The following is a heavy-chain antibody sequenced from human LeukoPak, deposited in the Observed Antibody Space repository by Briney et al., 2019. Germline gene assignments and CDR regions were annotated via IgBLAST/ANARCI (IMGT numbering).Heavy chain of an antibody. J-gene: IGHJ4*02. CDR3: ASYDSSGYFLPN. V-gene: IGHV3-21*01. CDR1: GFTFSSYS. CDR2: ISSSSSSYI. D-gene: IGHD3-22*01. Sequence: GGSLRLSCAASGFTFSSYSMNWVRQAPGKGLEWVSSISSSSSSYIYYADSVKGRFTISRDNAKNSLYLQMNSLRAEDTAVYYCASYDSSGYFLPNWGQGALVTVSS.